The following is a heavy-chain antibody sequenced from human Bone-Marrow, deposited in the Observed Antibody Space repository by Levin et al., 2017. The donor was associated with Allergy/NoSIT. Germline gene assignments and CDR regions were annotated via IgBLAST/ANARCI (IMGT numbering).Heavy chain of an antibody. D-gene: IGHD4-17*01. CDR2: IYYSGST. CDR1: GGSISSGGYY. V-gene: IGHV4-31*03. CDR3: ARNGDYPGGYYYYGMDV. J-gene: IGHJ6*02. Sequence: PSETLSLTCTVSGGSISSGGYYWSWIRQHPGKGLEWIGYIYYSGSTYYNPSLKSRVTISVDTSKNQFSLKLSSVTAADTAVYYCARNGDYPGGYYYYGMDVWGQGTTVTVSS.